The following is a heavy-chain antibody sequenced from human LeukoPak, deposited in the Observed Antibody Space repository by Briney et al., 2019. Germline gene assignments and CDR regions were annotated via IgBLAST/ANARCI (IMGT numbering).Heavy chain of an antibody. J-gene: IGHJ5*02. CDR2: LKEAGRER. V-gene: IGHV3-7*02. CDR1: GFTFHYW. CDR3: VFQKPAPSTIFGT. Sequence: RGSLRLSCAVSGFTFHYWMAWVRQAPGLGPEWVANLKEAGRERHYADPVRDRFTIYSDNAKSSLFLQMDSLRVADTAVYYCVFQKPAPSTIFGTWGQGTLVTVSS. D-gene: IGHD3-9*01.